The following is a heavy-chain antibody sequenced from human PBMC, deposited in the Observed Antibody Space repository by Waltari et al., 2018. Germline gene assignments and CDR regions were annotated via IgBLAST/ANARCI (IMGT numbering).Heavy chain of an antibody. Sequence: QLQLQESGPGLVKPSETLSIICTVSGGSISGAYYWDWIRQSPGPGLEWIGDVSSGGNTNYTPALKGRVTRSTDTSKNQFSLRLRSVTAADTAVYYCARHRGVHTGFPGLDPWGQGTLVTVSS. CDR1: GGSISGAYY. V-gene: IGHV4-39*01. J-gene: IGHJ5*02. CDR2: VSSGGNT. D-gene: IGHD3-10*01. CDR3: ARHRGVHTGFPGLDP.